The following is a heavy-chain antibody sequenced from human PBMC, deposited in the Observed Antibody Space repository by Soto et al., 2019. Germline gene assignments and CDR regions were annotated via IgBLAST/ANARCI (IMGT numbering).Heavy chain of an antibody. Sequence: SETLSLTCTVSGGSISSYYWSWIRQPPGKGLEWIGYIYYSGSTNYNPSLKSRVTISVDTSKNQFSLKLSSVTAADTAVYYCARLDSYYYYYMDVWGKGTTVTVSS. V-gene: IGHV4-59*08. CDR2: IYYSGST. CDR1: GGSISSYY. J-gene: IGHJ6*03. CDR3: ARLDSYYYYYMDV.